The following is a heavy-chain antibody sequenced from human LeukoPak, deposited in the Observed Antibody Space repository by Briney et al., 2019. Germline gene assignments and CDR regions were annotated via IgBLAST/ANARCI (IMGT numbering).Heavy chain of an antibody. J-gene: IGHJ4*02. Sequence: GGSLRLSCTASGFTFGDYAMSWVRQAPGKGLEWVGFIRNKAYGGTTEYAASVKGRFIISRDDSKTIAYLQMNSLKTEDTAVYYCSRGSASAQYYFDYWGQGTLVTVSS. D-gene: IGHD6-25*01. V-gene: IGHV3-49*04. CDR1: GFTFGDYA. CDR3: SRGSASAQYYFDY. CDR2: IRNKAYGGTT.